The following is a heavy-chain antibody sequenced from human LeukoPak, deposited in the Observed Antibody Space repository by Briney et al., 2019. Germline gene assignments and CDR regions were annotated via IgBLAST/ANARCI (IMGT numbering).Heavy chain of an antibody. V-gene: IGHV3-11*01. CDR1: GFTFSDYY. J-gene: IGHJ5*02. CDR2: ISSSGSTI. Sequence: GGSLRLSCAASGFTFSDYYMSWIRQAPGKGLEWGSYISSSGSTIYYADSVKGGFTISRDNAKNSLYLQMNSLRAEDTAVYYCARDTHHYDFWSGYYNWFDPWGQGTLVTVSS. D-gene: IGHD3-3*01. CDR3: ARDTHHYDFWSGYYNWFDP.